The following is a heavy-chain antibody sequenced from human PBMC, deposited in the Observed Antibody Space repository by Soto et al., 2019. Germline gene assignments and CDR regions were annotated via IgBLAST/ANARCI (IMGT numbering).Heavy chain of an antibody. CDR3: AVPKYYDSSGYYYKIWGV. CDR2: IYYSGST. Sequence: LSLTCTVSGGSISSSSYYWGWIRQPPGKGLEWIGSIYYSGSTYYNPSLKSRVTISVDTSKNQFSLKLSSVTAADTAVYYCAVPKYYDSSGYYYKIWGVWGQGTTVTVSS. V-gene: IGHV4-39*01. J-gene: IGHJ6*02. D-gene: IGHD3-22*01. CDR1: GGSISSSSYY.